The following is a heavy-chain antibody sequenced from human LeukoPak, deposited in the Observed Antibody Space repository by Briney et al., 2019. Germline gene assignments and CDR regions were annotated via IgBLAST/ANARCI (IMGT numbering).Heavy chain of an antibody. Sequence: PSETLSLTCTVSGGSIGTSAYYWNWIRQHPGKGLEWIGFISDSGSTLYNASLKSRISISSDTSKNQFSLKLSSVTAADTAVYYCARGYCSSTSCYDRPEYYYGMDVWGQGTTVTVSS. CDR2: ISDSGST. V-gene: IGHV4-30-4*08. CDR1: GGSIGTSAYY. CDR3: ARGYCSSTSCYDRPEYYYGMDV. D-gene: IGHD2-2*01. J-gene: IGHJ6*02.